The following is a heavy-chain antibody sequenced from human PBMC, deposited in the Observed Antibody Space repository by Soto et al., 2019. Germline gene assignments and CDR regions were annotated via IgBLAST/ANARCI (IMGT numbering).Heavy chain of an antibody. V-gene: IGHV1-3*01. CDR2: INAGNGNT. Sequence: ASVKVSCKASGYSFTSYAIHWMRQAPGQRLEWMGWINAGNGNTKVPQKLQGRVTFTRDTSASTVYMEVSSLRSEDTAVYYCARDDSGFSGSHYIDYFNYWGQGALVTVSS. CDR3: ARDDSGFSGSHYIDYFNY. D-gene: IGHD1-26*01. CDR1: GYSFTSYA. J-gene: IGHJ4*02.